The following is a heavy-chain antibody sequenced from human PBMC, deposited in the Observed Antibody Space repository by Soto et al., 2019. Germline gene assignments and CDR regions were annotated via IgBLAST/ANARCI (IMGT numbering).Heavy chain of an antibody. CDR2: INPSGGST. V-gene: IGHV1-46*01. Sequence: GASVKVSCKASGYTFTTYYMHWVRQAPGQGLEWMGFINPSGGSTRYAQKFQGRVTMTRDTSTSTVYMELTSLRSEDTAMYYCARNVNSGLDYWGQGXLVTVYS. CDR3: ARNVNSGLDY. J-gene: IGHJ4*02. D-gene: IGHD2-21*01. CDR1: GYTFTTYY.